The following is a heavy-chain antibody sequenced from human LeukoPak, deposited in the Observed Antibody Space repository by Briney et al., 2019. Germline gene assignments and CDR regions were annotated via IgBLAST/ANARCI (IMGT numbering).Heavy chain of an antibody. CDR3: ARDGDQLPQM. CDR1: GFSFSNYG. Sequence: GGSLRLSCAASGFSFSNYGISWVRQAPGKGLEWVSAVSGSGGSTYYADFVKGRFTISRDNSKNSLYLQMNSLRAEDTAVYYCARDGDQLPQMWGQGTLVTVSS. D-gene: IGHD2-2*01. V-gene: IGHV3-23*01. J-gene: IGHJ4*02. CDR2: VSGSGGST.